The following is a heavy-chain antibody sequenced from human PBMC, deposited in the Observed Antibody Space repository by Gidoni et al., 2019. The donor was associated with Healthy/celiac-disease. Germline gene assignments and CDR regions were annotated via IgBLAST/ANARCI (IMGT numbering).Heavy chain of an antibody. CDR2: ISSSSSYI. V-gene: IGHV3-21*01. CDR3: ARVTYGGVATIYAVDEYFDY. D-gene: IGHD5-12*01. Sequence: EVQLVESGGGLVKPGGSLRLSCAASGFTFSSYSMNWVRQAPGKGLEWVSSISSSSSYIYYADSVKGRFTISRDNAKNSLYLQMNSLRAEDTAVYYCARVTYGGVATIYAVDEYFDYWGQGTLVTVSS. CDR1: GFTFSSYS. J-gene: IGHJ4*02.